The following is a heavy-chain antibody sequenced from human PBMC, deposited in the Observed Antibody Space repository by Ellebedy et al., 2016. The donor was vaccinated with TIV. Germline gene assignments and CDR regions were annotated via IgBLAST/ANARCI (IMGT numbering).Heavy chain of an antibody. D-gene: IGHD1-1*01. V-gene: IGHV4-4*07. J-gene: IGHJ4*02. CDR2: IFMSGST. CDR1: GGSFSSYY. Sequence: GSLRLXXTVSGGSFSSYYWSWIRQSAGKGLEWIGRIFMSGSTSYNPSLKNRVTMSVAASTTQLSLNLSSVTAADTAVYYCAGGRYNAARWGQGTLVTVSS. CDR3: AGGRYNAAR.